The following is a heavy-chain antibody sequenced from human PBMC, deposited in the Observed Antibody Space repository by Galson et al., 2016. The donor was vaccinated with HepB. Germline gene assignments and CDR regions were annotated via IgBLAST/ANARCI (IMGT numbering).Heavy chain of an antibody. D-gene: IGHD3-3*01. CDR1: GFTFSDYY. V-gene: IGHV3-11*06. CDR2: IGTSSDDS. Sequence: SLRLSCAASGFTFSDYYMSWIRQAPGKGLEWVSYIGTSSDDSHYADSVKGRFTISRDNSENSLYLQMNSLRDEDSAIYYCSRVWNWYFDLWGRGTLVTVSS. CDR3: SRVWNWYFDL. J-gene: IGHJ2*01.